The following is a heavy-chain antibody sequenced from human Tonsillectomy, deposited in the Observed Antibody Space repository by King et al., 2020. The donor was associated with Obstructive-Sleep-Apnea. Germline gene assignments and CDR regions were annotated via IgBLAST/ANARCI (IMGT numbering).Heavy chain of an antibody. V-gene: IGHV3-30-3*01. CDR1: GFTFSTYG. Sequence: QVQLVESGGDVVQPGTSLRLSCAASGFTFSTYGMHWVRQAPGKGLDWVALISQDGNRKHYADSVKGRFTISRDNFKNTLYLEINSLRTEDTAVYFCARDSCVHGALDVAIDYWGQGTLFIVSS. D-gene: IGHD4/OR15-4a*01. CDR2: ISQDGNRK. J-gene: IGHJ4*02. CDR3: ARDSCVHGALDVAIDY.